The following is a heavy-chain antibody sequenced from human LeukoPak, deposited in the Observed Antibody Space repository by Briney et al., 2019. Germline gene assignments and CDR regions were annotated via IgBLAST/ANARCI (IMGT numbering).Heavy chain of an antibody. Sequence: GGSLRLSCAASGFTFNTYWMSWVRQAPGKGLERVANIKPDGSESYYADSVKGRFSISRDNTKNSLYLQMNSLRAEDTAVYYCARDVRSGLNYFVFADYWGQGTLVTVSS. CDR1: GFTFNTYW. V-gene: IGHV3-7*01. J-gene: IGHJ4*02. CDR2: IKPDGSES. CDR3: ARDVRSGLNYFVFADY. D-gene: IGHD3-10*02.